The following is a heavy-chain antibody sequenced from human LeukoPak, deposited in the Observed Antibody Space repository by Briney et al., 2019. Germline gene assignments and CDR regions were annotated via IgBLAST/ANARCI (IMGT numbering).Heavy chain of an antibody. Sequence: GGSLRLPCAASGFTFSSYGMHWVRQAPGKGLEWVAVISYDGSNKYYADSVKGQFTISRDNSKNTLYLQMNSLRAEDTAVYYCAKSSRPLRYFDWLLLSWGQGTLVTVSS. CDR3: AKSSRPLRYFDWLLLS. V-gene: IGHV3-30*18. CDR2: ISYDGSNK. J-gene: IGHJ4*02. D-gene: IGHD3-9*01. CDR1: GFTFSSYG.